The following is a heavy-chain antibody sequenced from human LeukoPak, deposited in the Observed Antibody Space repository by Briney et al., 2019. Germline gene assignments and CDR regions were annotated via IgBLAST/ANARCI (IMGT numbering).Heavy chain of an antibody. J-gene: IGHJ6*03. CDR1: GGPISTYY. CDR3: ARATSWSYYYMDV. CDR2: IYYTGST. V-gene: IGHV4-59*01. Sequence: SETLSLTCTVSGGPISTYYWSWIRQSPGKELEWMGYIYYTGSTSYNPSLKSRVAISVDTSKNQFSLKLSSVTAADTAVYYCARATSWSYYYMDVWAKGTTVTVSS.